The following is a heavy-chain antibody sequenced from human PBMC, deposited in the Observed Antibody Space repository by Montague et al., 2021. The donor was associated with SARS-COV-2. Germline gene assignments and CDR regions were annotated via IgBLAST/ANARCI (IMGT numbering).Heavy chain of an antibody. J-gene: IGHJ4*02. CDR3: VTPGKTAVAGQFDY. CDR1: GGSIRSTTFN. D-gene: IGHD6-19*01. Sequence: SETLSLTCTVSGGSIRSTTFNWGWIRHSHGKGLDWSGNIYEGDTTYYNPSLKSRVAISLDTPNNQFSLKITSLIVADTAIYYCVTPGKTAVAGQFDYWGPGILVTVSS. CDR2: IYEGDTT. V-gene: IGHV4-39*07.